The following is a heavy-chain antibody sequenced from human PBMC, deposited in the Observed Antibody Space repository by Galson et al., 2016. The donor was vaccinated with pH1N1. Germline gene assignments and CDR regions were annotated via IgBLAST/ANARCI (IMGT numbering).Heavy chain of an antibody. Sequence: LTCTVSGDSISSYYWNWIRQAPGKGLEWIGYLYHSHHSGSSKYNPSLKSRLTISVDTSKNQSSLKLSSVTAADTAVYYCARSLMNQFEAFDIWGQGTMVTVSS. CDR1: GDSISSYY. CDR2: LYHSHHSGSS. V-gene: IGHV4-4*08. D-gene: IGHD1-14*01. CDR3: ARSLMNQFEAFDI. J-gene: IGHJ3*02.